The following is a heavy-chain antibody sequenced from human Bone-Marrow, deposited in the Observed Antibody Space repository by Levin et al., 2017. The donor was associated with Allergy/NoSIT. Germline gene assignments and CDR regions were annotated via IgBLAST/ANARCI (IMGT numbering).Heavy chain of an antibody. CDR2: IYYSGST. CDR1: GGSISSGGYY. D-gene: IGHD5-12*01. Sequence: SETLSLTCTVSGGSISSGGYYWSWIRQHPGKGLEWIGYIYYSGSTYYNPSLKSRVTISVDTSKNQFSLKLSSVTAADTAVYYCARTRRGYAPIDYWGQGTLVTVSS. J-gene: IGHJ4*02. V-gene: IGHV4-31*03. CDR3: ARTRRGYAPIDY.